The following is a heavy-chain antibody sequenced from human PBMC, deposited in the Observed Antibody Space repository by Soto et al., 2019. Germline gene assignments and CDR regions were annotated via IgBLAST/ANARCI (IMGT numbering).Heavy chain of an antibody. J-gene: IGHJ6*03. CDR3: ARVLGRVTNYYSMDV. Sequence: EVQVVESGGGLVQPGGSLRLSCAASGFSFSSYGMNWVRQVPGKGREWVSYISSSSRTISYAESVKGRFTISRDNAKNSLYLQMNSLRAEYTAVYYCARVLGRVTNYYSMDVWGKGTTVTGSS. D-gene: IGHD4-17*01. CDR2: ISSSSRTI. V-gene: IGHV3-48*01. CDR1: GFSFSSYG.